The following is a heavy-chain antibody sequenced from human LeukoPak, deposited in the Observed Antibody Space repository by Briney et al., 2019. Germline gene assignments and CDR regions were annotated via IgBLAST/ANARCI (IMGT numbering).Heavy chain of an antibody. J-gene: IGHJ4*02. Sequence: GGSLRLSCAASGFTFSSYNMNWVRQAPGKGLEWVSSISSSSGYIYYADSVMGRFTISRDNAKNSLYLQMNSLRAEDTAVYYCARAPPPFDWVSYYFDYWGQGTLVTVSS. D-gene: IGHD3-9*01. CDR3: ARAPPPFDWVSYYFDY. CDR1: GFTFSSYN. CDR2: ISSSSGYI. V-gene: IGHV3-21*01.